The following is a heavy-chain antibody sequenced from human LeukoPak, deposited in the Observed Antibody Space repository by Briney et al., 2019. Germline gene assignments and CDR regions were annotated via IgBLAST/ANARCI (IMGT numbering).Heavy chain of an antibody. CDR1: GFTFDDYG. Sequence: GGSLRLACAASGFTFDDYGMSWVRQAPGKGLEWVSAISGSGGSTYYADSVKGRFTISRDNSKNTLYLQMNSLRAEDTAVYYCAKGRAGNYNYDSSGYWGQGTLVTVSS. CDR2: ISGSGGST. CDR3: AKGRAGNYNYDSSGY. J-gene: IGHJ4*02. D-gene: IGHD3-22*01. V-gene: IGHV3-23*01.